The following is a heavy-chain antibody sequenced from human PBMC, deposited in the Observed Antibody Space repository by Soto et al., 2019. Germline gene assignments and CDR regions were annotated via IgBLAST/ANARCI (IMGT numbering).Heavy chain of an antibody. D-gene: IGHD3-10*01. CDR2: INHSGST. CDR3: ARDYYGSGSYGN. Sequence: LSLTCAVYGGSFSGYYWSWIRQPPGKGLEWIGEINHSGSTNYNPSLKSRVTISVDTSKNQFSLKLSSVTAADTAVYYCARDYYGSGSYGNWGQGTLVTVSS. J-gene: IGHJ4*02. V-gene: IGHV4-34*01. CDR1: GGSFSGYY.